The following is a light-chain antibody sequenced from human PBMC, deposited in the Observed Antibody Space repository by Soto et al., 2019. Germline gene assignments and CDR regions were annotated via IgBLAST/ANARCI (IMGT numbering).Light chain of an antibody. CDR2: EVT. CDR1: SSDVGGYNY. V-gene: IGLV2-8*01. J-gene: IGLJ3*02. Sequence: QSALTQPPSASGSPGQSVTISCTGTSSDVGGYNYVSWYQQYPGRAPKLMIYEVTKRPSGVPDRFSGSKSGNTASLAVSGLQAEDEAAYYCSSYAASNNFYFVFGGGNQRTVL. CDR3: SSYAASNNFYFV.